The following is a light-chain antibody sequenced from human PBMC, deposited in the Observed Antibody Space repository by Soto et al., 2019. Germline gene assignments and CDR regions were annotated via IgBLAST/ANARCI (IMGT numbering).Light chain of an antibody. V-gene: IGKV3-11*01. J-gene: IGKJ5*01. CDR3: QQRSNWLSIT. CDR2: DAS. CDR1: QSVTDNY. Sequence: EIVLTQSPATLSLSPGERSTLSCRSSQSVTDNYLAWYQQKPGQAPRLLIYDASNRATGIPARFSGSGSGTDFTLTISSLEPEDFAVYYCQQRSNWLSITFGQGTRLEI.